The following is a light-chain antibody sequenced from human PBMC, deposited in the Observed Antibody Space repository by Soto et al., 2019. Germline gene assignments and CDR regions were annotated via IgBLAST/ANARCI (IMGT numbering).Light chain of an antibody. J-gene: IGKJ5*01. CDR2: DAY. CDR3: QQYYSYPIT. V-gene: IGKV1-8*01. Sequence: AIRMTQSPSSFSASTGDRVTITCRASQVISGRLAWFQQKPGKAPKLLIFDAYSLQSGVSSNFSGSGSGTDFTLTISSLQSEDIATYYCQQYYSYPITFGQGTRLEIK. CDR1: QVISGR.